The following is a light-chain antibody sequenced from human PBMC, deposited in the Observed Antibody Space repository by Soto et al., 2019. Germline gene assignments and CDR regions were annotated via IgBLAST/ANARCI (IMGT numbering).Light chain of an antibody. CDR3: QHRSSWPPFT. J-gene: IGKJ3*01. Sequence: IVLTQSPGTLSLSPGERATLSCRASQGVSSYFLAWYQQKPGQAPRLLIYDVSNRATGIPARFSGSGFGTDFTLTISRLEPEDFAVYYCQHRSSWPPFTFGPGTKVDIK. CDR1: QGVSSY. V-gene: IGKV3-11*01. CDR2: DVS.